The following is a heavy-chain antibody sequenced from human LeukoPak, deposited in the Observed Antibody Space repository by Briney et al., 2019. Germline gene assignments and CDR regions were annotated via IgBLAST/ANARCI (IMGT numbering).Heavy chain of an antibody. D-gene: IGHD6-13*01. V-gene: IGHV3-7*01. CDR3: ARDAAGIDP. CDR1: GFTFSSYW. CDR2: IKQDGSEK. Sequence: PGGALRLSCAASGFTFSSYWMSWLGPAAGKELEGVADIKQDGSEKYYVASVKGRFTISRDNAKNSLYLQMNSLRAEDTAVYYCARDAAGIDPWGQGTLVTVSS. J-gene: IGHJ5*02.